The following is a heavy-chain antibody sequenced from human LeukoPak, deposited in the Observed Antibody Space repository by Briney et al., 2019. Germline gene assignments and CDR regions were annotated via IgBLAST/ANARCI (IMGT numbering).Heavy chain of an antibody. CDR3: ARDLGMANPYYFDY. V-gene: IGHV3-30-3*01. J-gene: IGHJ4*02. CDR1: GFTFDDYA. Sequence: PGGSLRLSCAGSGFTFDDYAMHWVRQAPGKGLEWVAVISYDGSNKYYADSVKGRFTISRDNSKNTLYLQMNSLRAEDTAVYYCARDLGMANPYYFDYWGQGTLVTVSS. CDR2: ISYDGSNK.